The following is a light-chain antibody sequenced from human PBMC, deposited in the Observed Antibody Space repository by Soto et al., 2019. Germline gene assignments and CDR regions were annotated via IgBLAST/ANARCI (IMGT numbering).Light chain of an antibody. V-gene: IGKV3-20*01. CDR1: QSISRY. J-gene: IGKJ5*01. CDR2: GAS. CDR3: QHFGGTTFT. Sequence: EIVLTQSPATLSLSAGERTTLSCRASQSISRYLAWYQQKPGQGPRLLIYGASTRATGIPDRFSGSGSGTHFTLTISRLEPGDFAVYYCQHFGGTTFTFGQGTRLEIK.